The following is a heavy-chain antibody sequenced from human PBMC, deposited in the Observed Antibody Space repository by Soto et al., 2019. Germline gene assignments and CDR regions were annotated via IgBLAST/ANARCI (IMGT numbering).Heavy chain of an antibody. D-gene: IGHD3-3*01. V-gene: IGHV3-23*01. CDR1: GFPFASYS. CDR2: IGGSGDNT. J-gene: IGHJ4*02. Sequence: GGSLRLSCAASGFPFASYSMSWVRQPPGKGLEWVSAIGGSGDNTYYADSVKGRFTISRDNSKNTLYLQMNGLRAEDTAVYYCARAHGDFWSGYGYWGQGTLVTVSS. CDR3: ARAHGDFWSGYGY.